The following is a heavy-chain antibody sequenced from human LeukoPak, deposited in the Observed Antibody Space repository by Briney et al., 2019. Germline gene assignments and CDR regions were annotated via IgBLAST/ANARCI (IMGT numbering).Heavy chain of an antibody. CDR1: GFAFKDSA. J-gene: IGHJ4*02. Sequence: GGSLRLSCAASGFAFKDSAMTWVRQAPGKGLEWVSLISASGANTYSTDSVKGRFTLSRDNSENTLYLQMNSLRAGDMAVYCAKEGSGYYEWRQSDYWGLGTLVTVSS. CDR2: ISASGANT. V-gene: IGHV3-23*01. D-gene: IGHD3-22*01. CDR3: AKEGSGYYEWRQSDY.